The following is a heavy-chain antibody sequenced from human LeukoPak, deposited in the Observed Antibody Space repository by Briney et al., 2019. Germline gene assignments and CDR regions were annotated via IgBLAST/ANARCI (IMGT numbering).Heavy chain of an antibody. Sequence: SETLSLTCTVSGGSISSYYWSWIRQPPGKGLEWIGYIYYSGSTNYNPSLKSRVTISVDTSKNQFSLKLSSVTAADTAVYYCARQEGGVTIFDYWGQGTLVTVSS. J-gene: IGHJ4*02. V-gene: IGHV4-59*08. CDR2: IYYSGST. D-gene: IGHD4-11*01. CDR3: ARQEGGVTIFDY. CDR1: GGSISSYY.